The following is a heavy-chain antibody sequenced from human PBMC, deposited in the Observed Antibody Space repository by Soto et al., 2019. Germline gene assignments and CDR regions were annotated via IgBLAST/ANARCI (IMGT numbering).Heavy chain of an antibody. J-gene: IGHJ1*01. CDR1: GFSLTTSGVG. V-gene: IGHV2-5*02. D-gene: IGHD5-12*01. CDR2: IYWDDDT. CDR3: SHSREVATSEDFRH. Sequence: QITLKESGPTLVKPTQTLTLTCSFTGFSLTTSGVGVGWIRQPPGKALEWLGIIYWDDDTRYSPSLQSRLTITKDTSKNQVVLTMTNMDPVDTATYYCSHSREVATSEDFRHGGQGTLVSVSS.